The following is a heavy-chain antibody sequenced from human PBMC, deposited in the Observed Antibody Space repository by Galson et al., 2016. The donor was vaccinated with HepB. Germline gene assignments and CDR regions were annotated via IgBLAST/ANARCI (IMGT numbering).Heavy chain of an antibody. Sequence: SLRLSCAASGFTFSSYSMNWVRQAPGKGLEWVSSISSSSNNKYYADSVKGRFTISRDNAKNTLYLQMNSLRSEDTAVYYCARARVGYQDAFDIWGQGTMVTVSS. CDR2: ISSSSNNK. CDR3: ARARVGYQDAFDI. J-gene: IGHJ3*02. D-gene: IGHD5-18*01. V-gene: IGHV3-21*01. CDR1: GFTFSSYS.